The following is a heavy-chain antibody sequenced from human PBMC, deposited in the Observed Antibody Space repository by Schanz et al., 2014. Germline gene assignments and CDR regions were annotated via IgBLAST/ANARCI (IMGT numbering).Heavy chain of an antibody. V-gene: IGHV1-69*04. CDR2: IIPILGIA. CDR3: ACSGECPYRGSYCDAFDI. CDR1: GGTFSSYA. J-gene: IGHJ3*02. D-gene: IGHD1-26*01. Sequence: QVQLVQSGAEVKKPGSSVKVSCKASGGTFSSYAINWVRQAPGQGLEWMGRIIPILGIANYAQKFQGRVTITADKSTSADHLKLSSMSSEATVVYYCACSGECPYRGSYCDAFDIWGQGTMVTVSS.